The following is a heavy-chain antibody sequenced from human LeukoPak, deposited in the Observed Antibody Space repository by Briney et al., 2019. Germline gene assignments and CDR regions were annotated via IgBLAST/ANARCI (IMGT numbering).Heavy chain of an antibody. CDR1: GGPISNYF. CDR3: AREPGANSFDS. CDR2: IYSSGTT. J-gene: IGHJ5*01. V-gene: IGHV4-4*07. D-gene: IGHD4/OR15-4a*01. Sequence: SETLSLTCTVSGGPISNYFWTWIRQPAGKGLEWIGRIYSSGTTNYNPSFKSRVTMSVDSSKNQFSLKLSSVTAADTAAYYCAREPGANSFDSWGQGTLFTVSS.